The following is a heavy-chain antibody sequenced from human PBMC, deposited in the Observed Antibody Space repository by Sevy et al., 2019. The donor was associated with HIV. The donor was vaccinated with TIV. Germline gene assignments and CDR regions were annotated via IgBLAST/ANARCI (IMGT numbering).Heavy chain of an antibody. CDR2: ITESAAAT. D-gene: IGHD4-17*01. CDR1: GFVFSNFA. J-gene: IGHJ4*02. V-gene: IGHV3-23*01. CDR3: ATDSPYARIERGAATRVLDN. Sequence: GGSLRLSCAASGFVFSNFAMTWVRQSPGKGLEWVSTITESAAATYYAASVKGRFTISRDHSNNTLFLPLNSLRPEDTAVYFCATDSPYARIERGAATRVLDNWGQGTLVTVSS.